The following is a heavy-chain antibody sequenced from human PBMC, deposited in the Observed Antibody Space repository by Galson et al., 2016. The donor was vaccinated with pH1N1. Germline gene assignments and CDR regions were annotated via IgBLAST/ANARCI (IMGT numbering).Heavy chain of an antibody. CDR2: VSHTGST. Sequence: SETLSLTCSVSGGSISSSSYYWGLLRQPPGKGLEWIGSVSHTGSTYYNPSLRSRMTISLDTSKNQFSLNLTSVTAADSTVYYCARHANVIDLSTYNWFDPGGQRNPLTVSS. CDR1: GGSISSSSYY. D-gene: IGHD3-22*01. V-gene: IGHV4-39*01. J-gene: IGHJ5*02. CDR3: ARHANVIDLSTYNWFDP.